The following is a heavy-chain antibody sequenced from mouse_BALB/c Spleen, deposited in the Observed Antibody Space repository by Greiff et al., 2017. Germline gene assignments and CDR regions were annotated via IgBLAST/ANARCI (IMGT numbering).Heavy chain of an antibody. D-gene: IGHD2-3*01. V-gene: IGHV3-2*02. CDR3: AIYDGYYLYAMDY. Sequence: EVKLMESGPGLVKPSQSLSLTCTVTGYSITSDYAWNWIRQFPGNKLEWMGYISYSGSTSYNPSLKSRISITRDTSKNQFFLQLNSVTTEDTATYYCAIYDGYYLYAMDYWGQGTSVTVSS. CDR2: ISYSGST. J-gene: IGHJ4*01. CDR1: GYSITSDYA.